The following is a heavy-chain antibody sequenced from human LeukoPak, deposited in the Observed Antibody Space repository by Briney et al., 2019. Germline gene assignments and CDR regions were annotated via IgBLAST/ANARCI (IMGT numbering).Heavy chain of an antibody. V-gene: IGHV1-69*04. J-gene: IGHJ6*02. CDR3: ARPLAAAGSKGYYYYGMDV. D-gene: IGHD6-13*01. CDR1: GGTFSSYA. Sequence: GASVKVSCKASGGTFSSYAISWVRQAPGQGLEWMGRIIPILGIANYAQKFQGRVTITADKSTSTAYMELSSLRSEDTAVYYCARPLAAAGSKGYYYYGMDVWGQGTTVTVSS. CDR2: IIPILGIA.